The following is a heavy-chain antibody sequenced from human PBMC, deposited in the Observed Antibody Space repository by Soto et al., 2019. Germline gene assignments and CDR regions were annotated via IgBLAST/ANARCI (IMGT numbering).Heavy chain of an antibody. V-gene: IGHV3-23*01. J-gene: IGHJ6*02. CDR3: AKGGGDSLRYGMDV. CDR1: GVIFSSSA. Sequence: PGGSLRLSCSASGVIFSSSAMNWVRQAPGKGLEWVSAISGSGSSIYYADSVKGRFTISRDNSKTTLYLQMDSLRAENTVVYYCAKGGGDSLRYGMDVWGQGTTVTVSS. D-gene: IGHD2-21*02. CDR2: ISGSGSSI.